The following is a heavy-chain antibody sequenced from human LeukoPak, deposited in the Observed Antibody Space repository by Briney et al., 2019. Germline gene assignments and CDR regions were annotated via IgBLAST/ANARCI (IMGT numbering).Heavy chain of an antibody. CDR3: AGRVTGYSSGYVY. CDR2: ISGSAHKI. J-gene: IGHJ4*02. CDR1: GITFSNYA. V-gene: IGHV3-23*01. Sequence: GGSLRLSCVASGITFSNYAVGWVRQAPEKGLDWVSVISGSAHKIRYADSVKGRFAISRDNSENIVYLQMNNLRAEDTAVYYCAGRVTGYSSGYVYWGQGTLVNVSS. D-gene: IGHD5-18*01.